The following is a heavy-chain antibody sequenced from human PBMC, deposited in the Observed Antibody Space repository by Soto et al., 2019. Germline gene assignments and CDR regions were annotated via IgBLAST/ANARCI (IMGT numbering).Heavy chain of an antibody. Sequence: GGSLRLSCVASGFSLRTYGMHWLRRAPGTGLEWVSFIWYDGTKKFYANSVKGRSTISKDNSNNILYLQMSGLRAEDTAVYYCAREVVTAVAGSVNWFDPWGQGTLVTVSS. V-gene: IGHV3-33*01. CDR3: AREVVTAVAGSVNWFDP. J-gene: IGHJ5*02. CDR1: GFSLRTYG. D-gene: IGHD6-19*01. CDR2: IWYDGTKK.